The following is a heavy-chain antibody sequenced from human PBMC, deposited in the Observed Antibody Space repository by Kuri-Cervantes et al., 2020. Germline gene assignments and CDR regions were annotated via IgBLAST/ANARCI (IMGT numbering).Heavy chain of an antibody. CDR2: ISYDGSNK. CDR3: ARGVSLPTMKAFDY. Sequence: GESLKISCAASGFTFSSYAMHWVRQAPGKGLEWVAVISYDGSNKYYADSVKGRFTISRDNSKNTLYLQMNSLRAEDTAVYYCARGVSLPTMKAFDYWGQGTLVTVSS. V-gene: IGHV3-30-3*01. J-gene: IGHJ4*02. D-gene: IGHD3-22*01. CDR1: GFTFSSYA.